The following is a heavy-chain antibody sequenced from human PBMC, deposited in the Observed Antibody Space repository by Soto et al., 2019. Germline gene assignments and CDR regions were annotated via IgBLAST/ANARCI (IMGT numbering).Heavy chain of an antibody. CDR3: ATYYGGNRGYFDY. CDR2: IIPIFGTA. J-gene: IGHJ4*02. D-gene: IGHD4-17*01. CDR1: GYTFTSYY. V-gene: IGHV1-69*13. Sequence: SVKVSCKASGYTFTSYYMNWVRQAPGQGLEWMGGIIPIFGTANYAQKFQGRVTITADESTSTAYMELSSLRSGDTAVYYCATYYGGNRGYFDYWGQGTLVTVSS.